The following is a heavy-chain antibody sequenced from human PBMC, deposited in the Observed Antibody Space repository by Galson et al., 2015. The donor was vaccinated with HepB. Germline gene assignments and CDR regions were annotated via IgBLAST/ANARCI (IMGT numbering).Heavy chain of an antibody. CDR1: GFTFSSYA. CDR2: ITSSGVST. Sequence: SLRLSCAASGFTFSSYAVSWVRQAPGKGLEWVSAITSSGVSTYYADSVKGRFTISRDNSKNTLYLQMNSLRAGDTAVYYCAKDRINYYGSGSENWGQGTLVTVSS. D-gene: IGHD3-10*01. J-gene: IGHJ4*02. V-gene: IGHV3-23*01. CDR3: AKDRINYYGSGSEN.